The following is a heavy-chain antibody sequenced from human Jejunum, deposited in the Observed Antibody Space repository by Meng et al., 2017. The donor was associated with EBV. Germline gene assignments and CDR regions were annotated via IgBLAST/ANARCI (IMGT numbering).Heavy chain of an antibody. CDR2: INTKTGNP. CDR3: ARDWGGDYLDY. D-gene: IGHD3-10*01. CDR1: GYTFSSYA. V-gene: IGHV7-4-1*02. J-gene: IGHJ4*02. Sequence: HVVHAGCALQKPGAPVNVSCKASGYTFSSYAMNWVRRAPGQGLKWMGWINTKTGNPTYAQGFTGRFVFSLDNSVGTAYLQISSLKAEDTAVYYCARDWGGDYLDYWGQGTLVTVSS.